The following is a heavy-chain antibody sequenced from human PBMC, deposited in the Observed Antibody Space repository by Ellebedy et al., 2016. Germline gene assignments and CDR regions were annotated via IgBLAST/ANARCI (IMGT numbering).Heavy chain of an antibody. Sequence: GGSLRLSXAASGFTFSSYAMHWVRQAPGKGLEWVAVISYDGSNKYYADSVKGRFTISRDNSKNTLYLQMNSLRAEDTAMYYCARDGLLWFGELLLDYWGQGTLVTVSS. D-gene: IGHD3-10*01. CDR1: GFTFSSYA. J-gene: IGHJ4*02. CDR3: ARDGLLWFGELLLDY. CDR2: ISYDGSNK. V-gene: IGHV3-30-3*01.